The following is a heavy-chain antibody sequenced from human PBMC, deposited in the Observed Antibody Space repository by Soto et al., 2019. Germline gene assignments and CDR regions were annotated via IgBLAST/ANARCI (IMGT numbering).Heavy chain of an antibody. J-gene: IGHJ4*02. Sequence: PSETLSLTCTVSGYSISTGYYWAWVRQSPGKGLEWIGSVYRSGAAYYSPTLKSRVTTSVDTSKNQFSLHLKSVTAADAAVYYWARVYPYPLDVAGYFDFWGQGTPVTVSS. D-gene: IGHD6-19*01. V-gene: IGHV4-38-2*02. CDR3: ARVYPYPLDVAGYFDF. CDR1: GYSISTGYY. CDR2: VYRSGAA.